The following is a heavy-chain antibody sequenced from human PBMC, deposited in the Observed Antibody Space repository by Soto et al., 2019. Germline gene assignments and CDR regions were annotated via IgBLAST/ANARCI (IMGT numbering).Heavy chain of an antibody. J-gene: IGHJ4*02. D-gene: IGHD2-2*01. CDR1: GFTFSSYG. CDR3: ARVVAADYYFDY. CDR2: IWYDGSNK. Sequence: QVPLVESGGGVVQPGRSLRLSCAASGFTFSSYGMHWVRQAPGKGLEWVAVIWYDGSNKYYADSVKGRFTISRDNSKNTLYLQMNSLRAEDTAVYYCARVVAADYYFDYWGQGTLVTVSS. V-gene: IGHV3-33*01.